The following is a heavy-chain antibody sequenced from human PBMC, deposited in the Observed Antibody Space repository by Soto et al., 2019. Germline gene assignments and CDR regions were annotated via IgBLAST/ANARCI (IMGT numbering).Heavy chain of an antibody. CDR2: ISPNSGGT. CDR1: GYTFTGYY. Sequence: ASVKVSCKASGYTFTGYYMHWVRQAPGQGLEWMGWISPNSGGTNYAQKFQGRVTMTRDTSISTAYMELSRLRSDDTAVYYCARVGASSGWYYYYYYGMDVWGQGTTVTVSS. V-gene: IGHV1-2*02. D-gene: IGHD6-19*01. J-gene: IGHJ6*02. CDR3: ARVGASSGWYYYYYYGMDV.